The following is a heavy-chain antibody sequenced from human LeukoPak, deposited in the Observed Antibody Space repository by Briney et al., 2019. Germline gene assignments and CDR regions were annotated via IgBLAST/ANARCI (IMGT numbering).Heavy chain of an antibody. CDR1: GFTFSDYY. CDR3: ARDYSGDTFGGNWFDP. D-gene: IGHD3-16*01. V-gene: IGHV3-11*06. Sequence: PGGSLRLSCAASGFTFSDYYMSWIRQAPGKGLEWVSYISSSSSYTNYADSVKGRFTISRDNAKNSLYLKMNSLRAEDTAVYYGARDYSGDTFGGNWFDPWGQRTLVTVSS. J-gene: IGHJ5*02. CDR2: ISSSSSYT.